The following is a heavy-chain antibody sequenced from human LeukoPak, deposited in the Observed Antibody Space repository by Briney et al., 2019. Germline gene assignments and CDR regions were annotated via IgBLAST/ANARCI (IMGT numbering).Heavy chain of an antibody. CDR3: ARGYGDGAFDI. Sequence: GGSLRLSCAASGFAVVNNFMTWVRQAPGKGLDWVSVIYSGGSTYYADSVKGRITISRDNSKNTLYLQMNSLRAEDAAVYSCARGYGDGAFDIWGRGTMVTVSS. D-gene: IGHD4-17*01. CDR1: GFAVVNNF. J-gene: IGHJ3*02. V-gene: IGHV3-66*01. CDR2: IYSGGST.